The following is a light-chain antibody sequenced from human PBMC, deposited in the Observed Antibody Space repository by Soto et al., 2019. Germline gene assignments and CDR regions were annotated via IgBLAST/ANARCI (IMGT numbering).Light chain of an antibody. CDR1: QSVTST. V-gene: IGKV3-20*01. CDR3: KQYGSSPQT. Sequence: EIVLAQSPATLSLSPGERATLSGRASQSVTSTLAWYQQKPGQTPRLLIYAASTRATGIPARFSGGGSGTDFTLTIRRLEPEDFAVYYCKQYGSSPQTFGQGTTGDIK. CDR2: AAS. J-gene: IGKJ1*01.